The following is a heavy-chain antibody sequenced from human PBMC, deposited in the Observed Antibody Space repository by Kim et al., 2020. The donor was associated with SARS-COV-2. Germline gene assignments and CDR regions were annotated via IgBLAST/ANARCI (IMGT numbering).Heavy chain of an antibody. D-gene: IGHD2-15*01. Sequence: RFTISRDNSKNTLYLQMNSLRAEDTAVYYCARRAIYCSGGSCRPGPFDPWGQGTLVTVSS. J-gene: IGHJ5*02. V-gene: IGHV3-30*01. CDR3: ARRAIYCSGGSCRPGPFDP.